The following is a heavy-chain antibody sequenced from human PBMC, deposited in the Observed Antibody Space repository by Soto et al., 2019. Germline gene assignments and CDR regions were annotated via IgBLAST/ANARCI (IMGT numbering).Heavy chain of an antibody. Sequence: PSETLSLTCTVSGGSISSSSYYWGWIRQPPGKGLEWIGSIYYSGSTYYNPSLKSRVTISVDTSKNQFSLKLSSVTAADTAVYYCASPLPHYGSGSYYGDFPPPFDYWGQGTLVTVSS. CDR1: GGSISSSSYY. CDR3: ASPLPHYGSGSYYGDFPPPFDY. D-gene: IGHD3-10*01. J-gene: IGHJ4*02. CDR2: IYYSGST. V-gene: IGHV4-39*01.